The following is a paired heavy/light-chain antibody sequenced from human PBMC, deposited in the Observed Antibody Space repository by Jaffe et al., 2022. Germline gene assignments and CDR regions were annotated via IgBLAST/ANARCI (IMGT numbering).Light chain of an antibody. CDR3: NSRDSSGNPLVV. CDR2: GKN. V-gene: IGLV3-19*01. Sequence: SSELTQDPAVSVALGQTVRITCQGDSLRSYYASWYQQKPGQAPVLVIYGKNNRPSGIPDRFSGSSSGNTASLTITGAQAEDEADYYCNSRDSSGNPLVVFGGGTKLTVL. CDR1: SLRSYY. J-gene: IGLJ2*01.
Heavy chain of an antibody. D-gene: IGHD2-15*01. J-gene: IGHJ2*01. Sequence: QVTLRESGPALVKPTQTLTLTCTFSGFSLSTSGMCVSWIRQPPGKALEWLALIDWDDDKYYSTSLKTRLTISKDTSKNQVVLTMTNMDPVDTATYYCARIPGLQTYCSGGSCYDYWYFDLWGRGTLVTVSS. CDR3: ARIPGLQTYCSGGSCYDYWYFDL. V-gene: IGHV2-70*01. CDR1: GFSLSTSGMC. CDR2: IDWDDDK.